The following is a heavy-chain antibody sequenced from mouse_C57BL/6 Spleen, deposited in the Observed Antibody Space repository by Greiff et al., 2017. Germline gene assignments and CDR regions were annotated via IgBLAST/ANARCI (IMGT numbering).Heavy chain of an antibody. CDR3: ASHYYGRYFDV. CDR2: IYPGDGDT. V-gene: IGHV1-80*01. D-gene: IGHD1-2*01. J-gene: IGHJ1*03. CDR1: GYAFSSYW. Sequence: VHLVESGAELVKPGASVKISCKASGYAFSSYWMNWVKQRPGKGLEWIGQIYPGDGDTNYNGKFKGKATLTADKSSSTAYMQLSSLTSEDSAVYFCASHYYGRYFDVWGTGTTVTVSS.